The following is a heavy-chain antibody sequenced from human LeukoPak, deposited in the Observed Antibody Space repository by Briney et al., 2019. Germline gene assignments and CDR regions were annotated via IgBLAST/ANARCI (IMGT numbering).Heavy chain of an antibody. CDR2: LYSGSDT. D-gene: IGHD2-8*01. Sequence: GGSLRLSCAASGFSVSLNYMNWVRQAPGKGLEWVSILYSGSDTYYADSVKGRFTISRDSSKNMLFLHMNSLRAEDTALYYCAKDRSRTNDICHGDFDYWGQGTLVTVSS. CDR3: AKDRSRTNDICHGDFDY. V-gene: IGHV3-53*01. CDR1: GFSVSLNY. J-gene: IGHJ4*02.